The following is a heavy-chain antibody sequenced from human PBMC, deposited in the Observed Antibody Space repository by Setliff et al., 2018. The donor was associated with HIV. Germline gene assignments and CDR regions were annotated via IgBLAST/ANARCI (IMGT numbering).Heavy chain of an antibody. CDR2: VNHSGST. CDR3: AITIVGVTTEMY. Sequence: PSETLSLTCAVYGGSFNGYYWSWIRQPPGKGLEWIGEVNHSGSTNYNPSLKSRVTISVDTSKNQFSLKLNSVTAADTAVYYCAITIVGVTTEMYWGQGTPVTVSS. J-gene: IGHJ4*02. CDR1: GGSFNGYY. D-gene: IGHD2-21*02. V-gene: IGHV4-34*01.